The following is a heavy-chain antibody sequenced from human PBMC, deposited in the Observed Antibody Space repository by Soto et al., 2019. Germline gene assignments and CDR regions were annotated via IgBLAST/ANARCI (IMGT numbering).Heavy chain of an antibody. CDR1: GCTFSSYA. J-gene: IGHJ4*02. V-gene: IGHV3-23*01. Sequence: GGSLRLWCTAAGCTFSSYAMTWVRQAPGKGLEWVSSLSISGDNTYYADSVKGRFTISRDNSKNTLYLQMSSLRADDTAEYYCAKAGTHSYFDYWGQGTLVTVSS. CDR2: LSISGDNT. CDR3: AKAGTHSYFDY. D-gene: IGHD1-1*01.